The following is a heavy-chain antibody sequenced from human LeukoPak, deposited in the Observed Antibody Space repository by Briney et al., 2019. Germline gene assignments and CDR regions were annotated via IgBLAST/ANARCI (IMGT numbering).Heavy chain of an antibody. Sequence: GGSLRLSCAASGFTFSFYWMHWVRRVPGQGLVWVSRINPGGSSTAYADSVKGRFTISRDNAKNTLHLQMDSLRADDTGVYYCARSNQADDYWGQGTLVTVSS. J-gene: IGHJ4*02. CDR2: INPGGSST. D-gene: IGHD1-14*01. V-gene: IGHV3-74*01. CDR1: GFTFSFYW. CDR3: ARSNQADDY.